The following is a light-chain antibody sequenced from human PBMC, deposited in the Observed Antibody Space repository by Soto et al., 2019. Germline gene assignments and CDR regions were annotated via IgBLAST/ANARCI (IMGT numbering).Light chain of an antibody. J-gene: IGLJ1*01. Sequence: QSALTQPASVSGSPGQSITIYCTGTSSDVGGYNYVSWYQQHPGKVPKLMMFDVSNRPSGVSNRFSASKSGNTASLTISGLQAEDEADYFCCSYATGSVYVFGTGTKLTVL. CDR1: SSDVGGYNY. CDR3: CSYATGSVYV. V-gene: IGLV2-14*01. CDR2: DVS.